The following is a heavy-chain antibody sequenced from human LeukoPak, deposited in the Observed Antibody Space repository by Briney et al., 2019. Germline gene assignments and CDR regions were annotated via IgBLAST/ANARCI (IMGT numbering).Heavy chain of an antibody. CDR3: AKGGGSAVAGNKNY. V-gene: IGHV3-23*01. J-gene: IGHJ4*02. D-gene: IGHD6-19*01. CDR1: GFTFSGYA. CDR2: ISGSTDRT. Sequence: GGSLRLSCAASGFTFSGYAMSWVRQAPGKGLEWVSAISGSTDRTYYADSVKGRFTVSRDNSKNTLYLQMNSLRAEDTAVYYCAKGGGSAVAGNKNYWGQGTLVTVSS.